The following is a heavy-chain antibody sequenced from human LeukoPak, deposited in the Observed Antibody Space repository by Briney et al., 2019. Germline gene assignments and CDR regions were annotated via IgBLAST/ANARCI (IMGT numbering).Heavy chain of an antibody. D-gene: IGHD6-19*01. Sequence: HPGRSLRLSCAASGFTFSSYSMNWVRQAPGKGLKWVSYISGSSGTRYYADSVKGRFTISRDNAKNSLYLQMNSLRAEDTAVYYCARAPYSSGWYRGDNDYWGRGTVVSVSS. J-gene: IGHJ4*02. CDR2: ISGSSGTR. V-gene: IGHV3-48*01. CDR3: ARAPYSSGWYRGDNDY. CDR1: GFTFSSYS.